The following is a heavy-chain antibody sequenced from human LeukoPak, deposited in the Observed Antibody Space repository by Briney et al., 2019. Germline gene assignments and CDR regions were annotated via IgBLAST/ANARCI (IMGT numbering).Heavy chain of an antibody. CDR3: ARDRPHNWFDP. Sequence: PGGSLRLSCAASGFTFSSHWMHWVRQAPGKGLVWVSGIQTDGSSTDYADSVKGRFTISRDNAKSTLYLQMNSLRAEDTAVYYCARDRPHNWFDPWGQGTLVTVSS. V-gene: IGHV3-74*01. CDR2: IQTDGSST. J-gene: IGHJ5*02. CDR1: GFTFSSHW.